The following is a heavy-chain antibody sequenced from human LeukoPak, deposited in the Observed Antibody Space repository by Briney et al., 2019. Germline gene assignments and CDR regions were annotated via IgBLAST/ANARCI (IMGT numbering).Heavy chain of an antibody. CDR3: AKDTYYYDSSGYY. CDR1: GFTFSSYA. Sequence: GGSLRLSCAASGFTFSSYAMSWVRQAPGKGLEWVSAISGSGGSTYYADSVKGRFTISRDNSKNTPYLQMNSLRAEDTAVYYCAKDTYYYDSSGYYGGQGTLVTVSS. V-gene: IGHV3-23*01. CDR2: ISGSGGST. J-gene: IGHJ4*02. D-gene: IGHD3-22*01.